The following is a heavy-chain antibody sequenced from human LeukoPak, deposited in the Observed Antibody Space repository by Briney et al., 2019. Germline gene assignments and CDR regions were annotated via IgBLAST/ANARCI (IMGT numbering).Heavy chain of an antibody. V-gene: IGHV3-23*01. Sequence: GGSLRLSCAAWVFTFSSYAMIWRRQAPGKGLEWVSTILPGGGDTYYADSVKGRFTISRHPSKNTVYLQINTLIVEDTSVYYCATYYYDSSACKDWGQGTLVTVSS. CDR2: ILPGGGDT. D-gene: IGHD3-22*01. CDR1: VFTFSSYA. CDR3: ATYYYDSSACKD. J-gene: IGHJ4*02.